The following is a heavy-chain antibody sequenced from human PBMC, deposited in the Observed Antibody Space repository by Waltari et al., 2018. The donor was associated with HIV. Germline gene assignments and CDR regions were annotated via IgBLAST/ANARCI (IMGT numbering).Heavy chain of an antibody. CDR1: GFLFSYSG. V-gene: IGHV3-23*04. D-gene: IGHD3-3*01. Sequence: EVPLVEAGGGLVRPGGSLSPPCRRSGFLFSYSGSNYVRKAPGKGLEGVSSIIGPCGIINDADSVKGRFTVSRDNPKKTLYLQMNSLRGDDAAVYYCTRHRGVTIVGGVLRLDYWGQGVRVTVSS. CDR2: IIGPCGII. CDR3: TRHRGVTIVGGVLRLDY. J-gene: IGHJ4*02.